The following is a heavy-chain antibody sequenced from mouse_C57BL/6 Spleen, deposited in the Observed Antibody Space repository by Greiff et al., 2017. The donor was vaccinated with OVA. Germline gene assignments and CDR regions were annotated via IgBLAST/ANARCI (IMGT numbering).Heavy chain of an antibody. CDR1: GFTFSSYA. CDR2: IRDGGSYT. V-gene: IGHV5-4*03. Sequence: EVMLVESGGGLVKPGGSLKLSCAASGFTFSSYAMSWVRQTPEKRLVGVVTIRDGGSYTYYPDNVKGRFTISRDNAKNNLYLQMSHLKSEDTAMYYCARAGTLDYWGQGTTLTVSS. J-gene: IGHJ2*01. CDR3: ARAGTLDY. D-gene: IGHD4-1*01.